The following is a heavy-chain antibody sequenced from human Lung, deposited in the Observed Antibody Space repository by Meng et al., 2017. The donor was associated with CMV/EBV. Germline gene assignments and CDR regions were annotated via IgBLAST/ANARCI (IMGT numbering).Heavy chain of an antibody. J-gene: IGHJ4*02. V-gene: IGHV1-18*01. Sequence: SVKVSCKASGYHFSSYGITWVRQAPGQRLEWMGWINTDNGNTNYAQKFQGRVTITTDTSARTTYMELSSLRSDDTAVYYCARSSCLYYLDYWGQGTLVTISS. D-gene: IGHD3-22*01. CDR1: GYHFSSYG. CDR3: ARSSCLYYLDY. CDR2: INTDNGNT.